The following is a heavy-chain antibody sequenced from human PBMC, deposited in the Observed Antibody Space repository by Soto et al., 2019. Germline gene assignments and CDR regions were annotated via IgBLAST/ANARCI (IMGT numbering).Heavy chain of an antibody. V-gene: IGHV3-23*01. Sequence: LRLSSAASGFTFSNHVMNWVRQAPGKGLEWVSAINGGGGSTFYADSVKGRFTISRDNSKNTLYLQMHSLRADDTAVYYCANVPEYNFWSGYRYYFDYWGQGTLVTVSS. CDR3: ANVPEYNFWSGYRYYFDY. J-gene: IGHJ4*02. CDR2: INGGGGST. CDR1: GFTFSNHV. D-gene: IGHD3-3*01.